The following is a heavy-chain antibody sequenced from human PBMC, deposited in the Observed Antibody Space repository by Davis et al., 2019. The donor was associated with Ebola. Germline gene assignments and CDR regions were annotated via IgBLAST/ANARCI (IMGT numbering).Heavy chain of an antibody. J-gene: IGHJ3*02. V-gene: IGHV3-64D*08. D-gene: IGHD1-26*01. CDR3: AKDTSNIWFDI. CDR1: GFTFSSYA. Sequence: GGSLRLSCSASGFTFSSYAMHWVRQAPGKGLEYVSATSSNGGSTYYADSVKGRFTISRDNSKNTLYLQMNGLRVEDTAIYYCAKDTSNIWFDIWGQGTNVTVSS. CDR2: TSSNGGST.